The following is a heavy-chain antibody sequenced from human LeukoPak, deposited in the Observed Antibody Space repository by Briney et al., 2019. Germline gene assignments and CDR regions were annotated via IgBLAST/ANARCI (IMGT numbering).Heavy chain of an antibody. V-gene: IGHV3-30*02. CDR1: GFTFSSYG. Sequence: PGGSLRLSCAASGFTFSSYGTHWVRQAPGKGLEWVAFIRYDGSNKYYADSVKGRFTISRDNSKNTLYLQMNSLRAEDTAVYYCAKLIQLERSVDAFDIWGQGTMVTVSS. CDR3: AKLIQLERSVDAFDI. J-gene: IGHJ3*02. CDR2: IRYDGSNK. D-gene: IGHD1-1*01.